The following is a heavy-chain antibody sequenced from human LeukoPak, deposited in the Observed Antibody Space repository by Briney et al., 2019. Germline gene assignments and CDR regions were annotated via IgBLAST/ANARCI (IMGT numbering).Heavy chain of an antibody. CDR1: GGSFSGYY. Sequence: SETLSLTCAVYGGSFSGYYWSWIRQSPGKGLEWIGEINHSGSTIYNPSLKSRVTISVDTSKNQFSLKLSSVTAADTAVYYCASTLYSSGWYLFDYWGQGTLVTVSS. D-gene: IGHD6-19*01. J-gene: IGHJ4*02. CDR2: INHSGST. CDR3: ASTLYSSGWYLFDY. V-gene: IGHV4-34*01.